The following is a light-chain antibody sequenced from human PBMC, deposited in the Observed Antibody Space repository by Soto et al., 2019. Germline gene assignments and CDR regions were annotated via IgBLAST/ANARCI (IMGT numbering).Light chain of an antibody. CDR3: GTWDSSLSANV. J-gene: IGLJ1*01. CDR2: ENN. CDR1: SSNIGNNY. Sequence: QSVLTQPPSVSAAPGQKVTISCSGSSSNIGNNYVSWYQQLPGTAPKLLIYENNKRPSGIPDRFSGSKSGTSATLGITGLQTVDEADDYCGTWDSSLSANVFGTGTKLTVL. V-gene: IGLV1-51*02.